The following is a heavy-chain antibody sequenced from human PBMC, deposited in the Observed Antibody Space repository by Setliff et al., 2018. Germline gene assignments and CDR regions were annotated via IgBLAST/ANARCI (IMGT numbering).Heavy chain of an antibody. Sequence: ASVKVSCKTSGYTFISYGISWVRQAPGQGLEWMGRISGYNGNTDYAQNFQGRVTMTTDTSTSTAYMELRSLRSDDTAVYFCARVTYCGGDCYSFDYWGQGTLVTVSS. J-gene: IGHJ4*02. CDR1: GYTFISYG. CDR3: ARVTYCGGDCYSFDY. CDR2: ISGYNGNT. V-gene: IGHV1-18*01. D-gene: IGHD2-21*01.